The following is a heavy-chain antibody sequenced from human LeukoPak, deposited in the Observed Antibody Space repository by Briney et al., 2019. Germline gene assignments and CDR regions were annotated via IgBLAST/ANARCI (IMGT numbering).Heavy chain of an antibody. Sequence: SVKVSCKASGGTFSSYAISWVRQAPGQGLEWMGRIIPILGIANYAQKFQGRVTITADKSTSTAYMELSSLRAEDTAVYYCARVCLSSGGSCYDYFDYWGQGTLVTVSS. CDR2: IIPILGIA. V-gene: IGHV1-69*04. CDR3: ARVCLSSGGSCYDYFDY. D-gene: IGHD2-15*01. J-gene: IGHJ4*02. CDR1: GGTFSSYA.